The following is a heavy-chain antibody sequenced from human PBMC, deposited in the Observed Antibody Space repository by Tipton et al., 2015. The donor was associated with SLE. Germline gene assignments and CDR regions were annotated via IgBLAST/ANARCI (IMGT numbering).Heavy chain of an antibody. V-gene: IGHV4-39*07. Sequence: TLSLTCTVSGGSISSSGYDWGWIRQPPGKGLEWIGSFYHSGSTYYNPSLKSRVTLSVDTSKNQFSLKLSSVTAADAAQYYCARINVPTAMDFYYYYMDVWGNGPTVTVS. CDR2: FYHSGST. D-gene: IGHD2-2*01. J-gene: IGHJ6*03. CDR1: GGSISSSGYD. CDR3: ARINVPTAMDFYYYYMDV.